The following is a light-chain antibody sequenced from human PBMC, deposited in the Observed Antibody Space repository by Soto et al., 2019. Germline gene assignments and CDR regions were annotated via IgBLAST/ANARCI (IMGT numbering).Light chain of an antibody. CDR1: SSDVGGYNY. CDR3: SSYTSSSTLWV. Sequence: QSDLTQPASVSGSPGQSISISCTGTSSDVGGYNYVPWYQQHPGKAPKLMIYDVSNRPSGVSNRFSGSKSGNTASLTISGLQAEDEADYYCSSYTSSSTLWVFGTGTKVTVL. J-gene: IGLJ1*01. CDR2: DVS. V-gene: IGLV2-14*01.